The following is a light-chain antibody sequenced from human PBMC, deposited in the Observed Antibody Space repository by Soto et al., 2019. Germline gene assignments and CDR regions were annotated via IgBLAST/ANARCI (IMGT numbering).Light chain of an antibody. CDR3: AAWDDSLSGLV. Sequence: QLVLTQPPSASGTPGQRVTISCSGSSSNIGSNSVYWYQQLPGTAPKLLIYSNNQRPSGVPDRFSGSKSGTSASLAISGLRSEDEADYYCAAWDDSLSGLVFGGGTKVTVL. CDR1: SSNIGSNS. J-gene: IGLJ2*01. V-gene: IGLV1-47*02. CDR2: SNN.